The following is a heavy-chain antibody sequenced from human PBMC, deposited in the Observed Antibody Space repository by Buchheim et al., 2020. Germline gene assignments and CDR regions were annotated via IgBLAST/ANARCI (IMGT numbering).Heavy chain of an antibody. CDR3: AKKGGIGRVTDYYDY. J-gene: IGHJ4*02. CDR1: GFTFSSYG. Sequence: QVQLVESGGGVVQPGRSLRLSCAASGFTFSSYGMHWVRQAPGKGLEWVAVISYDGSIQYYADSVKGRFTISRDNSKNTLYLQMNSLRAEDTAVYYCAKKGGIGRVTDYYDYWGQGTL. D-gene: IGHD3-16*01. CDR2: ISYDGSIQ. V-gene: IGHV3-30*18.